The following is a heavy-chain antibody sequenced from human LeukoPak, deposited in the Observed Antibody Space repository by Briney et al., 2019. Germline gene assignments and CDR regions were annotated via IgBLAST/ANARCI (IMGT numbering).Heavy chain of an antibody. CDR1: GFTVTSNY. CDR2: ISSSGSTI. V-gene: IGHV3-11*04. CDR3: ARVLLAAAAHFDY. J-gene: IGHJ4*02. D-gene: IGHD6-13*01. Sequence: GGSLRLSCAASGFTVTSNYMSWVRQAPGKGLEWVSYISSSGSTIYYADSVKGRFTISRDNAKNSLYLQMNSLRAEDTAVYYCARVLLAAAAHFDYWGQGTLVTVSS.